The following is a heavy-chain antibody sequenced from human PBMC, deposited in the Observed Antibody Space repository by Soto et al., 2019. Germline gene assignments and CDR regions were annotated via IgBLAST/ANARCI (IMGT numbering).Heavy chain of an antibody. CDR1: GFTFDDYA. V-gene: IGHV3-9*01. D-gene: IGHD6-19*01. CDR3: AKDLAPRWLVRGYYFDY. J-gene: IGHJ4*02. Sequence: GGSLRLSCAASGFTFDDYAMHWVRQAPGKGLEWVSGISWNSGSIGYADSVKGRFTISRDNAKNSLYLQMNSLRAEDTALYYCAKDLAPRWLVRGYYFDYWGQGTLVTV. CDR2: ISWNSGSI.